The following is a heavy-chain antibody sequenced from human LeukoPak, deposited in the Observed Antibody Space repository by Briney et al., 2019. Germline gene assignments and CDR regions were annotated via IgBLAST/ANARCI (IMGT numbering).Heavy chain of an antibody. CDR1: GYTFTSYY. D-gene: IGHD2-2*01. Sequence: PGASVKVSCKASGYTFTSYYMHWVRQAPGQGLEWMGIINPSGGSTSYAQKFQGRVTMTRDTSTSTVYMELSSLRSEDTAVYYCARAGIVVVPAAMPPGYWGQGTLVTVSS. CDR3: ARAGIVVVPAAMPPGY. CDR2: INPSGGST. V-gene: IGHV1-46*01. J-gene: IGHJ4*02.